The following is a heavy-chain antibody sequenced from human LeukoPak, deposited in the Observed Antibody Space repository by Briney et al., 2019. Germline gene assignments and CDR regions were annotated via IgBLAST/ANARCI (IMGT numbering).Heavy chain of an antibody. CDR3: AKDIGYSSSSYYMDV. Sequence: GGSLRLSCAASGFTFDDYTMHWVRQAPGKGLEWVSLISWDGGSTYYAYYVKGRFTISRDNSKNCLYLQMNSLRTEDTALYYCAKDIGYSSSSYYMDVWGKGTTVTVSS. J-gene: IGHJ6*03. D-gene: IGHD6-6*01. CDR1: GFTFDDYT. V-gene: IGHV3-43*01. CDR2: ISWDGGST.